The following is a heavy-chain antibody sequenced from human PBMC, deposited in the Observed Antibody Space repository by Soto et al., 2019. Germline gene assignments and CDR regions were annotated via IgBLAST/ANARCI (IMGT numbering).Heavy chain of an antibody. J-gene: IGHJ5*02. V-gene: IGHV2-26*01. Sequence: QVTLKESGPVLVKPTGTLTLTCTVSGFSLSHARMGVSWIRQPPGKALEWLAHIFSNDEKPYTTSLKSRLTSYTATTKSHVVLTLTNRSPVDTAPYHSAPISFPRRYNSFDPWCQGTLVTVSS. CDR2: IFSNDEK. CDR1: GFSLSHARMG. CDR3: APISFPRRYNSFDP.